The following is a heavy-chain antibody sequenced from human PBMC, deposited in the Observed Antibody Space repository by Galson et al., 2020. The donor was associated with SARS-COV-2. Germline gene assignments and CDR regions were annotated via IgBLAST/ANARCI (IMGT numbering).Heavy chain of an antibody. CDR1: GFTFSSYW. Sequence: TGGSLRLSCAASGFTFSSYWMSWVRQAPGKGLEWVANIKQAGSEKYYVDSVKGQFTISRDNAKNSLYLQMNSLRAEDTAVYYCARRRAAYGYWFDPWGQGTLVTVSS. J-gene: IGHJ5*02. CDR3: ARRRAAYGYWFDP. V-gene: IGHV3-7*01. D-gene: IGHD6-13*01. CDR2: IKQAGSEK.